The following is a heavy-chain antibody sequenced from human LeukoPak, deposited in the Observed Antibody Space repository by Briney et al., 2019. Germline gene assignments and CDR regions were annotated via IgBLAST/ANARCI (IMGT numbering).Heavy chain of an antibody. Sequence: QPGGSLRLSCAASGFIFSSYAMSWVRQAPGKGLEWVPVIRGSGGSTSYAASVKGRFTISRDNSKNKLYQQMNSLRAEETDVSYCAKGRIAMFGVVCALDYWGQGTLVTVSS. D-gene: IGHD3-3*01. J-gene: IGHJ4*02. CDR1: GFIFSSYA. V-gene: IGHV3-23*01. CDR3: AKGRIAMFGVVCALDY. CDR2: IRGSGGST.